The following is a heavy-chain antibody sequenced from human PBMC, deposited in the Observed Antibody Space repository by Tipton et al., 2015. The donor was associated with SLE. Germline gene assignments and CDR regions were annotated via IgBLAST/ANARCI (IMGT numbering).Heavy chain of an antibody. J-gene: IGHJ4*02. Sequence: GLVKPSETLSLTCTVSGGSINSDTYYWGWVRQPPGKRPEWIGSIFYSGSTYYNPSLKSRVTISVDTSKDQFSLKLTSVTAADTAVYYCARQRGSYRGLGLWGQGARVTVSS. V-gene: IGHV4-39*07. CDR2: IFYSGST. CDR1: GGSINSDTYY. D-gene: IGHD1-26*01. CDR3: ARQRGSYRGLGL.